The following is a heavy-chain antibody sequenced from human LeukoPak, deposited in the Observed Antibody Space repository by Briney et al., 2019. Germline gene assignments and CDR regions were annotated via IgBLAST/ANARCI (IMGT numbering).Heavy chain of an antibody. CDR3: ARSGGIAAAGTAGWFDP. J-gene: IGHJ5*02. CDR2: INHSGST. CDR1: GGSLRGYY. D-gene: IGHD6-13*01. V-gene: IGHV4-34*01. Sequence: ETLSPTRAGHGGSLRGYYWSRVRQPPGEGLGWVGEINHSGSTNYKPSLKSRVTISVDTSKNQFSLKLSSVTAADTAVYYCARSGGIAAAGTAGWFDPWGQGTLVTVSS.